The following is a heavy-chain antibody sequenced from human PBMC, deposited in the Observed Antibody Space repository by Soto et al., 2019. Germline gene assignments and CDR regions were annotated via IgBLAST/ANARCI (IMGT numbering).Heavy chain of an antibody. V-gene: IGHV4-59*01. CDR2: IYSSGST. J-gene: IGHJ4*02. D-gene: IGHD4-4*01. CDR1: GASMSTYY. Sequence: SSETLSLTCTASGASMSTYYWNRIRQPPGKGLESIGYIYSSGSTNYNPSLKSRVTISVDTSKNQVSLNVSSVTAADSAVYYCRGARPSLQEFDYWGQGTLVTVSS. CDR3: RGARPSLQEFDY.